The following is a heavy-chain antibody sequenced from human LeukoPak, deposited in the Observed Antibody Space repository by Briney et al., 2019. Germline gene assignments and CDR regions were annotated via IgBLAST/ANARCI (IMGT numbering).Heavy chain of an antibody. D-gene: IGHD2-8*02. V-gene: IGHV3-7*01. J-gene: IGHJ4*02. CDR3: ARAPATNEWRCMDY. CDR1: GFTFSNYW. Sequence: PGGSLRLSCAASGFTFSNYWIGWVRQAPGKGLEWVANIKQDGSEKRYVDPVKGRFTISRDNAKNSLYLQMNSLRAEDTAVYYCARAPATNEWRCMDYWGQGTLVTVSS. CDR2: IKQDGSEK.